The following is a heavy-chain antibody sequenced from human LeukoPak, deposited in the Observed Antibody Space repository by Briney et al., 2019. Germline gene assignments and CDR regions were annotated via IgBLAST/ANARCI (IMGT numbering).Heavy chain of an antibody. V-gene: IGHV4-61*08. D-gene: IGHD1-26*01. J-gene: IGHJ4*02. Sequence: SETLSLTCTVSGGSISSGDYYWSWIRQPPGKGLEWIGYIYYSGSTNYNPSLKSRVTISVGTSKNQFSLKLSSVTAADTAVYYCARENLSGSYVWGQGTLVTVSS. CDR2: IYYSGST. CDR1: GGSISSGDYY. CDR3: ARENLSGSYV.